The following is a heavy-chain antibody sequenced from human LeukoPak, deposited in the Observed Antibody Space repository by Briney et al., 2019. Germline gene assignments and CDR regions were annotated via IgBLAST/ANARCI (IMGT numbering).Heavy chain of an antibody. V-gene: IGHV3-21*01. CDR1: GFTSSSYS. Sequence: GGSLRLSCAASGFTSSSYSMNWVRQAPGKGLEWVSSISTTGNYIHYADSVKGRFTISRDNAKNSPYLQMNSLRAEDTAVYYCARALVNYCTGGSCYFHYWGQGTLVTVSS. D-gene: IGHD2-15*01. J-gene: IGHJ4*02. CDR2: ISTTGNYI. CDR3: ARALVNYCTGGSCYFHY.